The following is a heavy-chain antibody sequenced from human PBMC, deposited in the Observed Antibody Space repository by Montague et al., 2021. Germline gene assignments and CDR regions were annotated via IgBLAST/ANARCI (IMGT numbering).Heavy chain of an antibody. CDR1: GDTISRYEYY. Sequence: TLSFTCSVCGDTISRYEYYLTCIRQPAGGGMEWMGRVYKEWYTEPNPSLRNRRAFSVDTSKNHFSLTLTSVTAADTAVYFCARDSPVVEPWVGEHKGAFHTWGNGTMV. CDR2: VYKEWYT. D-gene: IGHD3-10*01. V-gene: IGHV4-61*02. J-gene: IGHJ3*02. CDR3: ARDSPVVEPWVGEHKGAFHT.